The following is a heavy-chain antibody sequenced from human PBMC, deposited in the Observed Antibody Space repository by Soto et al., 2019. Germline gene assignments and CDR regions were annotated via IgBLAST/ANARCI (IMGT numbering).Heavy chain of an antibody. V-gene: IGHV1-3*01. D-gene: IGHD3-10*01. J-gene: IGHJ4*02. CDR1: GYTFTSYT. Sequence: QVQLEQSGAEVKKPGASVKISCKTSGYTFTSYTLHWVRQAPGQGLEWMGWINAGNGREKYSQRFQDRVSPSTDKSATTAYMELRSLTSEDTAVYYWARGGGWVGEASFDSWGQGTQVIVSS. CDR2: INAGNGRE. CDR3: ARGGGWVGEASFDS.